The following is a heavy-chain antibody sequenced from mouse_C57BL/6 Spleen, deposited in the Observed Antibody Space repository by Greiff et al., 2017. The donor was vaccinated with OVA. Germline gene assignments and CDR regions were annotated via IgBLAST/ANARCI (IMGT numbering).Heavy chain of an antibody. J-gene: IGHJ3*01. Sequence: VQLQQSGAELVRPGPSVKVSCKASGYAFTNYLLEWVKQRPGQGLEWIGVINPGSGGTNYTEKFKGKATLTADKSYSTAYMQLSSLTSEDSAVYFSARNEDGSWFAYWGQGTLVTVSA. CDR3: ARNEDGSWFAY. D-gene: IGHD2-3*01. CDR1: GYAFTNYL. V-gene: IGHV1-54*01. CDR2: INPGSGGT.